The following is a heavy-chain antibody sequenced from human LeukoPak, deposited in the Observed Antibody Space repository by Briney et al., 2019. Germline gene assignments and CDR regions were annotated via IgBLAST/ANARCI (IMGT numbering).Heavy chain of an antibody. D-gene: IGHD4-17*01. Sequence: GGSLRLSCAASGFTVSSNYMSWVRQAPGKGLEWVSVIYSDGSTYYADSVKGRFTISRHNSKNTLYLQMNSLRAEDTAVYYCARDSRVDYGDYYYYYGMDVWGQGTTVTVSS. V-gene: IGHV3-53*04. CDR1: GFTVSSNY. CDR2: IYSDGST. J-gene: IGHJ6*02. CDR3: ARDSRVDYGDYYYYYGMDV.